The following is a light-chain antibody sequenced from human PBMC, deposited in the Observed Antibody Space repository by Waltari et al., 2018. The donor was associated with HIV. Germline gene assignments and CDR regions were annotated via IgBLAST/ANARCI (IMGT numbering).Light chain of an antibody. Sequence: QSALTQPASVSGSPGQSITLSCPGTRSHLGRSHLVSWYQQHPGKAPKLMIYEGSKRPSGVSNRFSGSKSGNTASLTISGLQAEDEADYYCCSYAGSSTPVVFGGGTKLTVL. CDR2: EGS. CDR3: CSYAGSSTPVV. CDR1: RSHLGRSHL. V-gene: IGLV2-23*01. J-gene: IGLJ2*01.